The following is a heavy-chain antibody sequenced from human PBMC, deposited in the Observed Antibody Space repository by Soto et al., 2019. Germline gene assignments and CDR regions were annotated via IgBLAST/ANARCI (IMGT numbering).Heavy chain of an antibody. CDR3: VRGRSYSVYDF. Sequence: SETLSLTCAVSGDSINSSQWWDWVRQPPGKGLEWIGQISHSGSANYNPSLTSRVTISVDKSKNHFSLKLTSVTAADTAVFYCVRGRSYSVYDFWGPGTLVTVSS. D-gene: IGHD5-12*01. CDR1: GDSINSSQW. V-gene: IGHV4-4*02. CDR2: ISHSGSA. J-gene: IGHJ4*02.